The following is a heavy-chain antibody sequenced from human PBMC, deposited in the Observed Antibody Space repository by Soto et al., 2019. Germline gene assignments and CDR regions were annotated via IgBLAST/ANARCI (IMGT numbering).Heavy chain of an antibody. D-gene: IGHD2-8*01. J-gene: IGHJ2*01. Sequence: EVQLVESGGGLVQPGGSLRLSCAASGFTFSSYWMHWVRQAPGKGLVWVSRINSDGSSTSYADSVKGRFNISRDNAKNTLYLQMNSLRAEDTAVYYGARGVSRNWYFDLWGRGTLVTVSS. CDR2: INSDGSST. CDR3: ARGVSRNWYFDL. V-gene: IGHV3-74*01. CDR1: GFTFSSYW.